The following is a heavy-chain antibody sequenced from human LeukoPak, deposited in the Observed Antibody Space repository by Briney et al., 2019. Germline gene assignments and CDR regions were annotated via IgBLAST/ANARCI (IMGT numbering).Heavy chain of an antibody. D-gene: IGHD5-24*01. CDR1: GFTFSKNG. V-gene: IGHV3-30*02. Sequence: QTGGSLRLSCEGSGFTFSKNGMHWVRQAPGKGLEWVAFIRYDGSKKFYADSVRGRFHISRDDPINMLYLQMSNLPRDDTATYYCGRDFDDSAGYVYNLPDYWGQGILVTASS. CDR2: IRYDGSKK. CDR3: GRDFDDSAGYVYNLPDY. J-gene: IGHJ4*02.